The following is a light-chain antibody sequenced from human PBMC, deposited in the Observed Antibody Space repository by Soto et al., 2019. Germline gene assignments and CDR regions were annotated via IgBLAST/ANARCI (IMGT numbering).Light chain of an antibody. CDR2: GTS. Sequence: DIQLTQSPSFLSASVGDRVTITCRASQDISNYLAWYQQKPGKAPKFLIYGTSTFQRGVPSRFSGSGSGTEFTLTISSLQPEDFATYYCQQVNSYPHTFGGGTKVDIK. J-gene: IGKJ4*01. CDR1: QDISNY. V-gene: IGKV1-9*01. CDR3: QQVNSYPHT.